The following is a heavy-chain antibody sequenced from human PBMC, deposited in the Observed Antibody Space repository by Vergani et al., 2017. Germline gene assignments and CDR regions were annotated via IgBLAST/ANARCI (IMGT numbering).Heavy chain of an antibody. J-gene: IGHJ5*02. D-gene: IGHD6-13*01. CDR3: AREEWGAAAGTWWFDP. CDR2: IYYSGST. Sequence: QLQLQESGPGLVKPSETLSLTCTVSGGSISSSSYYWGWIRQPPGKGLEWIGSIYYSGSTYYNPSLKSRVTISVDTSKNQFSLKLSSVTAADTAVNYCAREEWGAAAGTWWFDPWGQGTLVTVSS. CDR1: GGSISSSSYY. V-gene: IGHV4-39*07.